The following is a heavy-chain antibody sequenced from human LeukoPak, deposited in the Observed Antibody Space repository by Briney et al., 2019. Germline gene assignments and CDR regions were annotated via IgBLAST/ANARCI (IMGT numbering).Heavy chain of an antibody. D-gene: IGHD3-3*01. Sequence: GRSLRLSCTASGFTFGDYAMSWVRQAPGKGLEWVGFIRSNVYGGTTEYAASVKGRFTISRDDSKSIAYLQIDSLKTEDTAMYYCIRDHATLWSGSYFDYWGQGTLVTVSS. V-gene: IGHV3-49*04. CDR1: GFTFGDYA. CDR2: IRSNVYGGTT. J-gene: IGHJ4*02. CDR3: IRDHATLWSGSYFDY.